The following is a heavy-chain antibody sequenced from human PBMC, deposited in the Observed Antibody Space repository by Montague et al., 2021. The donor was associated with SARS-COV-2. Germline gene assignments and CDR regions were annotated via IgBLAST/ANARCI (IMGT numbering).Heavy chain of an antibody. J-gene: IGHJ4*03. D-gene: IGHD5-12*01. CDR1: GGSISSYY. CDR3: ARGEWLGGDLDA. CDR2: VFDSGST. Sequence: SETLSLTCTVSGGSISSYYWSWIRQPPGNGLEWIGHVFDSGSTNYNPSLKSRVTISVDTSKNQFSLKLSSVTAADTAVYYCARGEWLGGDLDAGGQGTLVTVSS. V-gene: IGHV4-59*13.